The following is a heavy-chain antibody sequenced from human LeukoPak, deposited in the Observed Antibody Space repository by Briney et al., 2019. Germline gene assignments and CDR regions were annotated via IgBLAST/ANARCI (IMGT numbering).Heavy chain of an antibody. CDR3: ARDRRIVGATRGFDY. Sequence: GSSVKVSCKASGGTFSSYAISWARQAPGQGLEWMGGIIPIFGTANYAQKFQGRVTITTDESTSTAYMELSSLRSEDAAVYYCARDRRIVGATRGFDYWGQGTLVTVSS. D-gene: IGHD1-26*01. J-gene: IGHJ4*02. CDR1: GGTFSSYA. V-gene: IGHV1-69*05. CDR2: IIPIFGTA.